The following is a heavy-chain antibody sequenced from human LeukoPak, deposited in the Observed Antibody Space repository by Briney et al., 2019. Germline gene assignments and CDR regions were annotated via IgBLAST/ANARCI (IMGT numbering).Heavy chain of an antibody. J-gene: IGHJ4*02. CDR1: GYTFTDYY. CDR3: ARDLVAFDY. D-gene: IGHD2-15*01. Sequence: ATVKISCKASGYTFTDYYMHWVQQAPGKGLEWLGRVDPEDGETVYAEKFQGRVTITADTSTDTAYMELSSLRSEDTAVYYCARDLVAFDYWGQGALAIVSS. V-gene: IGHV1-69-2*01. CDR2: VDPEDGET.